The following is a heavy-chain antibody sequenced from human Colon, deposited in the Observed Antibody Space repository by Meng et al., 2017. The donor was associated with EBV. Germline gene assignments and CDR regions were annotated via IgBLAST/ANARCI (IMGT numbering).Heavy chain of an antibody. CDR3: ARDTSTWGNKGLDH. CDR1: GDSISNGGYS. CDR2: IYHSGST. V-gene: IGHV4-30-2*01. Sequence: QLQRQDSGSGLVKPSQTLSLTCVVSGDSISNGGYSWSWIRKPLGKGLEWIGYIYHSGSTKYNPSLKSRVIISIDTSKNQFSLNLSSVTAADTAEYYCARDTSTWGNKGLDHWGQGILVTVSS. D-gene: IGHD7-27*01. J-gene: IGHJ4*02.